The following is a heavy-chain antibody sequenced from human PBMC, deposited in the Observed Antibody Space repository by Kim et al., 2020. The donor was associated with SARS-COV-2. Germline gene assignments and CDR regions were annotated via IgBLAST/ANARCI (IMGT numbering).Heavy chain of an antibody. CDR1: GGSISSSSYY. V-gene: IGHV4-39*01. Sequence: SETLSLTCTVSGGSISSSSYYWGWIRQPPGKGLEWIGSIYYSGSTYYNPSLKSRVTISVDTSKNQFSLKLGSVTAADTAVYYCASYMGGMDVWGQGTTVTVSS. CDR2: IYYSGST. CDR3: ASYMGGMDV. J-gene: IGHJ6*02. D-gene: IGHD1-20*01.